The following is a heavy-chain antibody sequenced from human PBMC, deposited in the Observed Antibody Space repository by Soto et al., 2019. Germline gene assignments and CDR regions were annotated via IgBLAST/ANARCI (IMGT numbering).Heavy chain of an antibody. Sequence: QVQLQESGPGLVKPSQTLSLTCTVSGGSISSGDYYWSWIRQPPGKGLEWIGYIYYSGSTYYNPSLKSRVSISVDTSKNQFSLKLTSVTAADTAVYYCARRRGYDWDWYFDLWGRGTLVTVSS. CDR3: ARRRGYDWDWYFDL. CDR1: GGSISSGDYY. V-gene: IGHV4-30-4*01. J-gene: IGHJ2*01. CDR2: IYYSGST. D-gene: IGHD5-12*01.